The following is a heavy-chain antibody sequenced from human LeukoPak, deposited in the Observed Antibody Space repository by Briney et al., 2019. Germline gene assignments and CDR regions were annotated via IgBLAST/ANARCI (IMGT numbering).Heavy chain of an antibody. CDR2: INPNSGDT. CDR3: ARGRGYYDTGASDS. D-gene: IGHD3-22*01. CDR1: GYKFTDNY. J-gene: IGHJ4*02. Sequence: ASVKVSCKASGYKFTDNYLHWVRQPPGQGLELLAWINPNSGDTKFEQKFQARLTMTRATSISTAYLELTGLLSDDTAVYYCARGRGYYDTGASDSWGQGTLVTVSS. V-gene: IGHV1-2*02.